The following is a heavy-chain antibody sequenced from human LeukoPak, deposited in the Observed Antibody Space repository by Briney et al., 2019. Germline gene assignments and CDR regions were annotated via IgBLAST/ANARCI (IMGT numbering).Heavy chain of an antibody. J-gene: IGHJ4*02. CDR1: GGSISSGGYY. Sequence: SETLSLTCTVSGGSISSGGYYWRWIRQHPGKGLEWIGYIYYSGSTYYNPSLKSRVTISVDTSKNQFSLKLSSVTAADTAVYYCARLGYGEYYFDYWGQGTLVTVSS. D-gene: IGHD3-10*01. V-gene: IGHV4-31*03. CDR3: ARLGYGEYYFDY. CDR2: IYYSGST.